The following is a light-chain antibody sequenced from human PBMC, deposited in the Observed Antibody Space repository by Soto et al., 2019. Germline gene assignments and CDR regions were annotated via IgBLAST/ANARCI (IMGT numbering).Light chain of an antibody. CDR2: DAS. Sequence: KVMTQSPATLSVSPGDRATLSCRASQSISSNLAWYQQKPGQAPRLLIYDASTRATGIPARFSGSGSGTEFTLTISSLQSEDFAVYYCHQYNNWLRWTFGQGTKVDIK. J-gene: IGKJ1*01. CDR3: HQYNNWLRWT. CDR1: QSISSN. V-gene: IGKV3-15*01.